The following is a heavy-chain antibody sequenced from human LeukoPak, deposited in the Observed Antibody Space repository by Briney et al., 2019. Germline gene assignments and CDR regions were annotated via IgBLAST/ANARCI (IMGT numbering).Heavy chain of an antibody. V-gene: IGHV3-21*01. J-gene: IGHJ6*02. D-gene: IGHD6-13*01. CDR2: ISDRDHNT. CDR1: GFTFSSYA. Sequence: PGGSLRLSCAASGFTFSSYAMTWVRQAPGKGLEWVSSISDRDHNTYYADSVKGRFTISRDNAKNSLYLQMNSLRAEDTAVYYCARAAAGTGYYYYGMDVWGQGTTVTVSS. CDR3: ARAAAGTGYYYYGMDV.